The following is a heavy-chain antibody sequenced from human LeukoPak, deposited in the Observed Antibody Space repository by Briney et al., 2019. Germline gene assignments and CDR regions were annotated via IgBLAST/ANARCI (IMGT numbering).Heavy chain of an antibody. J-gene: IGHJ6*03. Sequence: ASVKVSCKASGYTFTSYDINWVRQATGQGLEWMGWMNPNSGNTGYAQKFQGRVTITRNTSISTAYMELSSLRSEDTAVYYCARGQQQLVNFYYYYYMDVWGKGTTVTVSS. CDR1: GYTFTSYD. V-gene: IGHV1-8*03. D-gene: IGHD6-13*01. CDR2: MNPNSGNT. CDR3: ARGQQQLVNFYYYYYMDV.